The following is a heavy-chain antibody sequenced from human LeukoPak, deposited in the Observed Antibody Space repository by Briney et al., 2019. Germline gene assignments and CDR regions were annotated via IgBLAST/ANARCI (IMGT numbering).Heavy chain of an antibody. D-gene: IGHD6-19*01. CDR2: ISAYNGNT. CDR1: GYTFTSYG. CDR3: ARTYSSGWYEGYYFDY. V-gene: IGHV1-18*01. Sequence: ASVKVSCKASGYTFTSYGISWVRQAPGQGLEWMGWISAYNGNTNYAQKLQGRVTMTTDTSTSTAYMELRSLRSDDTAVYYCARTYSSGWYEGYYFDYWGQGTLVTVSS. J-gene: IGHJ4*02.